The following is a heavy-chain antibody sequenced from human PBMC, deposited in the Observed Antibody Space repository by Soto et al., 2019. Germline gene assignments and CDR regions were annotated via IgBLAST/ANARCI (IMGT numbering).Heavy chain of an antibody. J-gene: IGHJ4*02. CDR1: GFTFSSYG. D-gene: IGHD1-26*01. Sequence: GGSLRLSCAASGFTFSSYGMHWVRQAPGKGLEWVAVVWYDGSDEYYADSVKGRFTIFRDDSRDTLYLQMNSLRPEDTAVYYCATDKGNGTSYYFDYWGQGTLVTVSS. V-gene: IGHV3-33*01. CDR2: VWYDGSDE. CDR3: ATDKGNGTSYYFDY.